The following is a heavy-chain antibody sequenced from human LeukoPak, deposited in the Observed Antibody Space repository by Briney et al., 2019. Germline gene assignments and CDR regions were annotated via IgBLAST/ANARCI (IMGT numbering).Heavy chain of an antibody. CDR3: ARDLYGDDYFDY. CDR1: GDSISSYY. CDR2: IYSSGSI. Sequence: SETLSLTCTVSGDSISSYYWSWIRQPAGKGLEWIGRIYSSGSINYNPSLKSRVTISVDTSKNKFSLKLSSVTAADTAVYYCARDLYGDDYFDYWGQGTLVTVSS. D-gene: IGHD4-17*01. V-gene: IGHV4-4*07. J-gene: IGHJ4*02.